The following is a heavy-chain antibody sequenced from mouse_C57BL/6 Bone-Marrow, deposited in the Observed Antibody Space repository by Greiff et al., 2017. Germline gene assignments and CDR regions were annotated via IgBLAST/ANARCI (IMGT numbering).Heavy chain of an antibody. CDR1: GFTFTDYY. CDR2: ISNGGGST. D-gene: IGHD1-1*02. V-gene: IGHV5-12*01. CDR3: ARGDILWWAWFAY. J-gene: IGHJ3*01. Sequence: EVQLLQSGGGLVQPGGSLKLSCAASGFTFTDYYMYWVRQNPEKRLEWVAYISNGGGSTNYPDTVKGRFTISRDKANSTLYLQMSRLKSEDTAVYYGARGDILWWAWFAYWGQGTLVTVST.